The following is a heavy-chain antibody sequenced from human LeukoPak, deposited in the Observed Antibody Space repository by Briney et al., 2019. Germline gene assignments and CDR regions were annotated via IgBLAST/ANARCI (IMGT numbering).Heavy chain of an antibody. D-gene: IGHD4-17*01. J-gene: IGHJ3*02. Sequence: ASVKVSCKASGYTSTNYYMHWVRQAPGQGLEWMGIINPSGGSTSYAQKFQGRVTMTRDMSTSTVYMELSSLRSEDTAVYYCARSYGDYYDAFDIWGQGTMVTVSS. CDR3: ARSYGDYYDAFDI. CDR2: INPSGGST. CDR1: GYTSTNYY. V-gene: IGHV1-46*01.